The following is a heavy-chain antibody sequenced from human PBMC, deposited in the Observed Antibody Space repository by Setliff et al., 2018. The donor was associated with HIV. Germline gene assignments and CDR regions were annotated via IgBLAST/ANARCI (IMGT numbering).Heavy chain of an antibody. Sequence: PSETLSLTCAVSGYSISNGYYWGWLRQSPGKGLEWIGSMFHSGNTYYNPSLESRVSMSVDTSTNQVSLQLSSVTAADTAVYYCARGGYSSSWYTYYGMDVWGQGTTVTVSS. CDR1: GYSISNGYY. CDR3: ARGGYSSSWYTYYGMDV. CDR2: MFHSGNT. D-gene: IGHD6-13*01. V-gene: IGHV4-38-2*01. J-gene: IGHJ6*02.